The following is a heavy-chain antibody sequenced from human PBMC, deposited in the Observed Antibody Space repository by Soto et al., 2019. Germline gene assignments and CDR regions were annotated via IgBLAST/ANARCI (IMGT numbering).Heavy chain of an antibody. J-gene: IGHJ5*02. CDR2: IIPIFGTA. CDR3: ASDIGYCSGGSCYSPWFDP. V-gene: IGHV1-69*01. CDR1: GGTFSSYA. Sequence: QVQLVQSGAEVKKPGSSVKVSCKASGGTFSSYAISWVRQAPGQGLEWMGGIIPIFGTANYAQKFQGRVTITADESTSTAYMELSSLRSEDTAVYYCASDIGYCSGGSCYSPWFDPWGQGTLVTVSS. D-gene: IGHD2-15*01.